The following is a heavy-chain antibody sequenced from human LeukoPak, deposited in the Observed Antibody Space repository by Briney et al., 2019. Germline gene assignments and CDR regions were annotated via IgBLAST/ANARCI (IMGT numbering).Heavy chain of an antibody. CDR2: ISTDNGNT. D-gene: IGHD2-2*01. J-gene: IGHJ4*02. CDR3: ARDRAHCGSSNCYFDN. CDR1: GYTFSNFD. Sequence: ASVKVSCKSSGYTFSNFDISWRRQAPGQGLEWMARISTDNGNTDYAQKFQGRVTMTTDTSTNTAYMEMRSLTSDDTAVYYCARDRAHCGSSNCYFDNWGQGTLVIVSS. V-gene: IGHV1-18*01.